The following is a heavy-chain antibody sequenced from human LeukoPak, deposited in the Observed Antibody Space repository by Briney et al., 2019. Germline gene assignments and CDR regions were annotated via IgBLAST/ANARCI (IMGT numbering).Heavy chain of an antibody. CDR3: ARDLAVKGDRDAFDI. D-gene: IGHD3-16*01. V-gene: IGHV3-21*01. CDR1: GFTFSSYS. Sequence: PGGSLRLSCTASGFTFSSYSMNWVRQAPGKGLEWVSSISSGSAFIYYADSVKGRFTISRDNAKKSLYLQMNSLRAEDTAVYYCARDLAVKGDRDAFDIWGQGTMVTVSP. J-gene: IGHJ3*02. CDR2: ISSGSAFI.